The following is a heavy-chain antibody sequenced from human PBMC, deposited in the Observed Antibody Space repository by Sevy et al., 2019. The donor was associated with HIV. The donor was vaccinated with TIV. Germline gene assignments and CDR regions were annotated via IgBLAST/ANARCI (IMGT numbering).Heavy chain of an antibody. Sequence: ASVKVSCKASGGTFSSYAISWVRQAPGQGLEWMGGIIPIFGTANYAQKFQGRVTITADESTSTAYRQLSSLRSEDTAVYYCVRGRPMDTMIVEGDAFDIWGQGTMVTVSS. V-gene: IGHV1-69*13. D-gene: IGHD3-22*01. CDR3: VRGRPMDTMIVEGDAFDI. CDR1: GGTFSSYA. CDR2: IIPIFGTA. J-gene: IGHJ3*02.